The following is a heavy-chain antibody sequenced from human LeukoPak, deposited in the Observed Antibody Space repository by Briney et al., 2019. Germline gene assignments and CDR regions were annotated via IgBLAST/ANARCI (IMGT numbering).Heavy chain of an antibody. CDR3: ARTGLSSPQGWVDY. CDR1: GGTFSSYA. CDR2: IIPIFGTA. Sequence: GASVKVSCKASGGTFSSYAISWVRQAPGQGLEWMGRIIPIFGTANYAQKFQGRVTITTDESTSTAYMELSSLRSEDTAVYYCARTGLSSPQGWVDYWGQGTLVTVSS. V-gene: IGHV1-69*05. J-gene: IGHJ4*02. D-gene: IGHD2-2*01.